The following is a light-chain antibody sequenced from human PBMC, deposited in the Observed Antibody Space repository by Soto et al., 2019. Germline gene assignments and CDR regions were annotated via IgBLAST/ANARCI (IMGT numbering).Light chain of an antibody. J-gene: IGLJ1*01. CDR2: DNY. CDR1: SSNIGNNY. Sequence: QSVLTQPPSVSAAPGQNVTISCSGTSSNIGNNYVSWYQHLPGTAPRILIYDNYKRPSGIPDPFSGFKSGTSATLGITGLQTGDEADYYCGTWDTSLRVFYVFGSGPKVTVL. V-gene: IGLV1-51*01. CDR3: GTWDTSLRVFYV.